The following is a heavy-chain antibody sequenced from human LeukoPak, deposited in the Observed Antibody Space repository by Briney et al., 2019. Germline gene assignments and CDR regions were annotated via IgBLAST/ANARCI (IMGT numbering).Heavy chain of an antibody. D-gene: IGHD5-18*01. CDR1: GYTFTSYG. J-gene: IGHJ4*02. Sequence: ASVKVSCKASGYTFTSYGISWVRQAPGQRLEWMGWINAGNGNTKYSQEFQGRVTITRDTSASTAYMELSSLRSEDMAVYYCARGGIQLWLVDYWGQGTLVTVSS. CDR3: ARGGIQLWLVDY. CDR2: INAGNGNT. V-gene: IGHV1-3*03.